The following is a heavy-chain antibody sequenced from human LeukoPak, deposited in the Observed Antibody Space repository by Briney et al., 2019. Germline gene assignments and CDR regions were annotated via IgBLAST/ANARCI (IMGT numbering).Heavy chain of an antibody. CDR2: IRYDGSNK. Sequence: GGSLRLSCAASGFTFPNFVMNWVRQAAGKGLEWVAFIRYDGSNKDYADSVQGRFTISRDNSKNTLYLQMNSLRAEDTAVYDCAKRAQYGDYAGGAFDIWGQGTMVTVSS. J-gene: IGHJ3*02. CDR1: GFTFPNFV. CDR3: AKRAQYGDYAGGAFDI. V-gene: IGHV3-30*02. D-gene: IGHD4-17*01.